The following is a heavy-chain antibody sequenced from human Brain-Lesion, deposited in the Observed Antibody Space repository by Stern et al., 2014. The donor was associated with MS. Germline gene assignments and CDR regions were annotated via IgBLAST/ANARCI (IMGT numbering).Heavy chain of an antibody. J-gene: IGHJ6*02. D-gene: IGHD2-2*01. CDR3: ARGRVVPGFQYYATDV. V-gene: IGHV4-61*02. CDR1: GGSISSGGYY. CDR2: IFNSGST. Sequence: VQLVESGTGLVKPSQTLSLSCTVSGGSISSGGYYWSWIRQPAGKGLEWIGRIFNSGSTSYNPSLKSRVPISIDTSKTQFSLRLNSMTAADTAVYYCARGRVVPGFQYYATDVWGQGTTVIVSS.